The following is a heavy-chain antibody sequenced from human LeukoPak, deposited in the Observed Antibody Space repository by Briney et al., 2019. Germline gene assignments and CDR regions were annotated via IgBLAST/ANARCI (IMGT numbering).Heavy chain of an antibody. J-gene: IGHJ3*02. Sequence: GGSLRLSCAASGFTCSNAWMSWVRQAAGKGLKWVGRIKSKTDGGTTDHAAPVKGKFTISRDDSKNTLYLQMNSLKTEDRAVYYCTTDRSGSFLLGIAVAGTGDVFDIWGQGTMVTVSS. CDR1: GFTCSNAW. D-gene: IGHD6-19*01. CDR3: TTDRSGSFLLGIAVAGTGDVFDI. V-gene: IGHV3-15*01. CDR2: IKSKTDGGTT.